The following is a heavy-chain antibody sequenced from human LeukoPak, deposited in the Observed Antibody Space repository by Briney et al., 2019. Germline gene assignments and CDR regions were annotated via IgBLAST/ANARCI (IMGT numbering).Heavy chain of an antibody. CDR3: ARVPTYYYDSSGYVPPLDY. CDR2: ISSNGGST. V-gene: IGHV3-64*01. CDR1: GFTFSSYA. Sequence: PGGSLRLPCAASGFTFSSYAMHWVRQAPGKGLEYVSAISSNGGSTYYANSVKGRFTISRDNSKNTLYLQMGSLRAEDMAVYYCARVPTYYYDSSGYVPPLDYWGQGTLVTVSS. D-gene: IGHD3-22*01. J-gene: IGHJ4*02.